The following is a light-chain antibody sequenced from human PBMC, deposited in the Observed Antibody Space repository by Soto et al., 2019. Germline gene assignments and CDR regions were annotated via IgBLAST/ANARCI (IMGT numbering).Light chain of an antibody. CDR1: QSVSSSY. CDR3: PQYGSSPWT. CDR2: DAS. Sequence: EIVLTQSPGTLSLSPGERATLSCRASQSVSSSYLAWYQQKPGQAPRLLIYDASTRATGIPDRISGSGSGTDFTLTISRLEPEDFAVYYCPQYGSSPWTFGQGTSVEIK. V-gene: IGKV3-20*01. J-gene: IGKJ1*01.